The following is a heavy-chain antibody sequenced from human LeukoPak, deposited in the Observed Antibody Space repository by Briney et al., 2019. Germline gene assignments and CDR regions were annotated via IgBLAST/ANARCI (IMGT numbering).Heavy chain of an antibody. CDR2: IYNSGST. CDR1: GGSITSYY. D-gene: IGHD3-16*01. J-gene: IGHJ4*02. V-gene: IGHV4-4*07. Sequence: SETLSLTCTVSGGSITSYYWSWIRRPAGKGLEWIGRIYNSGSTNYNPSLKSRVTMSVDASKNQFSLKLSSVTAADTAVYYCARVGDYALKDWGQGTLVTVSS. CDR3: ARVGDYALKD.